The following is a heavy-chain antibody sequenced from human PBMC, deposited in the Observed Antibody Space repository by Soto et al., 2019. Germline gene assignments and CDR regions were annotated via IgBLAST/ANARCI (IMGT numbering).Heavy chain of an antibody. CDR3: ARGVYGSCGYPFALFAF. V-gene: IGHV1-2*02. D-gene: IGHD3-22*01. Sequence: ASLKVSCKASGYSFTGYYIHWVRQAPGQGLEWMGWINPDSGATNYAQNFQGRVTLTSDTSISTASMDLTSLTSDDTAVYYCARGVYGSCGYPFALFAFWGQGALVLVS. CDR1: GYSFTGYY. CDR2: INPDSGAT. J-gene: IGHJ1*01.